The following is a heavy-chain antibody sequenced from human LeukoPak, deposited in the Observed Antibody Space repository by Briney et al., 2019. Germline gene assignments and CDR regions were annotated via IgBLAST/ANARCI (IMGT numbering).Heavy chain of an antibody. CDR1: GFTVSSNY. J-gene: IGHJ4*02. CDR2: IYSGGRT. CDR3: ARVGGDDYGDS. D-gene: IGHD3-16*01. V-gene: IGHV3-53*01. Sequence: GGSLRLSCAASGFTVSSNYMSWVRQASGKGLEWVSVIYSGGRTYYAESVKGRFTISRDNSKNTVYLQMNSLRAEDTAVYYCARVGGDDYGDSWGQGTLVTVSS.